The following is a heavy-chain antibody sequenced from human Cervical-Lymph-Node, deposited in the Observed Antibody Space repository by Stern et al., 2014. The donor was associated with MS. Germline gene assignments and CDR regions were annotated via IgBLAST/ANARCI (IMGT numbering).Heavy chain of an antibody. CDR2: INPSGGST. CDR1: GYTFTSYY. Sequence: VQLVESGAEVKKHGASVKVSCKASGYTFTSYYMHWVRQPPGQGLEWMGIINPSGGSTSYAQKFQGRVTMTRDTSTSTVYMELSSLRSEDTAVYYCARYSGSYYVDYWGQGTLVTVSS. CDR3: ARYSGSYYVDY. D-gene: IGHD1-26*01. J-gene: IGHJ4*02. V-gene: IGHV1-46*01.